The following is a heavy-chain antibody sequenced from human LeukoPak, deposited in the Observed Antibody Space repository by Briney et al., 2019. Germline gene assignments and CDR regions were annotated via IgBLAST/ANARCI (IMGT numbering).Heavy chain of an antibody. Sequence: PSETLSLTCTVSGGSISSYYWSWVRQPPGKGLEWVGDIYYSGSTNYNPSLKSRVTISVDTSQNPFSLKLSSVTAADTAVYYCARAKYSDSSGYNLLRSPYYYYGMDVWGQGTTVTVSS. J-gene: IGHJ6*02. CDR1: GGSISSYY. D-gene: IGHD3-22*01. V-gene: IGHV4-59*08. CDR2: IYYSGST. CDR3: ARAKYSDSSGYNLLRSPYYYYGMDV.